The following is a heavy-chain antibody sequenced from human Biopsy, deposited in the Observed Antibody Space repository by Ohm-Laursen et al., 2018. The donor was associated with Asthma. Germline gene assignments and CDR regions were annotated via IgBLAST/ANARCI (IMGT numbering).Heavy chain of an antibody. CDR2: LHYSGSPYYT. D-gene: IGHD2-21*01. V-gene: IGHV4-39*07. CDR1: GGSISNSNYY. CDR3: ARGRSGDWLYYFDY. J-gene: IGHJ4*02. Sequence: SQTLSLTCTVSGGSISNSNYYWGWIRQSPGKGLEWIGSLHYSGSPYYTFYNPSLESRVTISLDGSKNQFSLKLSSVTAADTAVYYCARGRSGDWLYYFDYWGQGALVTVSS.